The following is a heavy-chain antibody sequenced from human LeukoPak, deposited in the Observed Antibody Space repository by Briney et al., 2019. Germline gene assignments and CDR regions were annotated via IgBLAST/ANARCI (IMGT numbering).Heavy chain of an antibody. CDR3: ARRSNPPGRIDH. J-gene: IGHJ4*02. Sequence: GGSLRLSCAASGFIFSSYGIHWVRQAPGKGLEWVAVISYDGSNKYYVDSVKGRFTISRDNSKNTLYLQMNSLKGEDTAVYYCARRSNPPGRIDHWGQGTLVTVSS. CDR2: ISYDGSNK. D-gene: IGHD1-14*01. V-gene: IGHV3-30*03. CDR1: GFIFSSYG.